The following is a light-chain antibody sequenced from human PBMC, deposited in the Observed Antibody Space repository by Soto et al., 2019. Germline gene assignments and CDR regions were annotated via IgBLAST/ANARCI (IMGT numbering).Light chain of an antibody. CDR3: QQYGSSWT. Sequence: EIVFTQSPGTLSVSPGDRPPPSWQASQTVSSRFLAWYQQKPGQAPRLLIYGASNRAAGIPDMFSGSGSGTDFPLTISRMEPEDFAVYSCQQYGSSWTFGQGTKVEIK. CDR2: GAS. V-gene: IGKV3-20*01. J-gene: IGKJ1*01. CDR1: QTVSSRF.